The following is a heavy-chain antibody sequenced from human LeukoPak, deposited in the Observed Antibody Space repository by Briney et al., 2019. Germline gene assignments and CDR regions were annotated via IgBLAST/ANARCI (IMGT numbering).Heavy chain of an antibody. CDR2: IHYTGST. Sequence: SETLSLTCTVSGGSIDRGDYCWGWVRQPPGKGLESIASIHYTGSTYYDPSLKSRVTLSVDTSKNQFSLNLYSVTAADTAIYYCARHPIERSLRGVPDWFDPWGRGTLVTVSS. CDR1: GGSIDRGDYC. D-gene: IGHD5-24*01. J-gene: IGHJ5*02. V-gene: IGHV4-39*07. CDR3: ARHPIERSLRGVPDWFDP.